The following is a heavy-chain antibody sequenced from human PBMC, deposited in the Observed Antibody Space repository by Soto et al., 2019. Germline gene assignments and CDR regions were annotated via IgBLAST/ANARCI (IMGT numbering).Heavy chain of an antibody. CDR3: ATEDPSDYYGMDV. Sequence: QVQLVQSGAEVKKPGASVKVSCKVSGYTLTELSLHWVRQAPGKGLEWMGGFDPEDGETIYAQRFQGRVIMTEDTSTHTAYMVLTSLRSDDTAVYYCATEDPSDYYGMDVWGQGTTVTVSS. V-gene: IGHV1-24*01. CDR1: GYTLTELS. J-gene: IGHJ6*02. D-gene: IGHD3-10*01. CDR2: FDPEDGET.